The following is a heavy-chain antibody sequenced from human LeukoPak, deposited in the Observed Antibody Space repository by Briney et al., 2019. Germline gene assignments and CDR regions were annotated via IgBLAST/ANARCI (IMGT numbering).Heavy chain of an antibody. Sequence: GGSLRLSCAASGFTFSSYWMSWVRQAPGKGLEWVANIKQDGSEKYYVDSVKGRFTISRDNAKNSLYLQMNSLRAEDTAVYYCARLRSPVVLPPHWFDPWGQGTLVTVSS. CDR1: GFTFSSYW. J-gene: IGHJ5*02. D-gene: IGHD2-2*01. CDR2: IKQDGSEK. V-gene: IGHV3-7*01. CDR3: ARLRSPVVLPPHWFDP.